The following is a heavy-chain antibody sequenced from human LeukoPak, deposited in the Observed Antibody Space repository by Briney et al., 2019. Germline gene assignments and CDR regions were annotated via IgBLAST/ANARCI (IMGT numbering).Heavy chain of an antibody. V-gene: IGHV3-48*03. CDR3: ARVAAVSKGVFDY. CDR2: VSGSGSTI. J-gene: IGHJ4*02. D-gene: IGHD6-13*01. CDR1: GFTFSSYE. Sequence: PGGSLRLSCAASGFTFSSYEMNWVRQAPGKGPEWVSYVSGSGSTIYYADSVKGRFTISRDNAKTSLYLQMNSLRVEDTAVYYCARVAAVSKGVFDYWGQGTLVTVSS.